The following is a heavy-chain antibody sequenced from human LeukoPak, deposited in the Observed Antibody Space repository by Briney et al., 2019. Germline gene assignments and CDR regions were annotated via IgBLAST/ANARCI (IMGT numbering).Heavy chain of an antibody. CDR1: GYSFTSYW. CDR2: IYPGDSDT. CDR3: ARRAYYYDSSGLFSPYYFDY. V-gene: IGHV5-51*01. J-gene: IGHJ4*02. Sequence: GESLKISCKGSGYSFTSYWIGWVRQMPGKGLEWMGIIYPGDSDTRYSPSFQGQVTISADKSISTAYLQWSSLKASDTAMYYCARRAYYYDSSGLFSPYYFDYWGQGTLVTVSS. D-gene: IGHD3-22*01.